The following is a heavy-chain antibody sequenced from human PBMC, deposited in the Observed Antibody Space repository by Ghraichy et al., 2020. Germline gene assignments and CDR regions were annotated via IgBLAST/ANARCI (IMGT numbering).Heavy chain of an antibody. V-gene: IGHV4-59*08. Sequence: SETLSLTCTVSGGSISSYYWSWIRQPPGKGLEWIGYIYYSGSTNYNPSLKSRVTISVDTSKNQFSLKLSSVTAADTAVYYCATQGGCSSTSCQLPHYYYGMDVWGQGTTVTVSS. J-gene: IGHJ6*02. CDR3: ATQGGCSSTSCQLPHYYYGMDV. D-gene: IGHD2-2*01. CDR1: GGSISSYY. CDR2: IYYSGST.